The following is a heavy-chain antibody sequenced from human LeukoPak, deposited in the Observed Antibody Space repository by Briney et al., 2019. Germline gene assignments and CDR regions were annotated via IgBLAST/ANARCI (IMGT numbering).Heavy chain of an antibody. J-gene: IGHJ5*02. CDR2: IKQDGSDK. V-gene: IGHV3-7*01. D-gene: IGHD5-24*01. CDR3: ARNRDGYNKWFDP. CDR1: GFTFSSYW. Sequence: PGGSLRLSCAASGFTFSSYWMSWVRQAPGKGLEWVANIKQDGSDKYYVESVKGRFTISRDNAQNSLYLQMNSLRAEDTAVYYCARNRDGYNKWFDPWGQGTLVTVPS.